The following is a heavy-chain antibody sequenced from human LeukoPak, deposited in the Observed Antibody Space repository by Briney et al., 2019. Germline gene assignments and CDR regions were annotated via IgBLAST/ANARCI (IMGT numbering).Heavy chain of an antibody. CDR3: ASFVYYYDSSGYHS. CDR2: IYYSGST. D-gene: IGHD3-22*01. CDR1: GESISGFY. J-gene: IGHJ4*02. V-gene: IGHV4-59*08. Sequence: SETLSLTCTVSGESISGFYWNWIRQPPGKGLEWLGYIYYSGSTNYNPSLKSRVTISIDTSKNQFSLKLSSVTAADTAVYYCASFVYYYDSSGYHSWGQGTLVTVSS.